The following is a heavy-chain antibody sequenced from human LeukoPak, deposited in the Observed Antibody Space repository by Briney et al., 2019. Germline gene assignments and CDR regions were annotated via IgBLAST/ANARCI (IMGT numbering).Heavy chain of an antibody. CDR2: IWYDGSNK. D-gene: IGHD6-19*01. CDR1: GFTFSSYG. Sequence: GGSLRLSCAASGFTFSSYGMHWVRQAPGKGLEWVAVIWYDGSNKYYADSVKGRFTISRDNSKNTLFLQMNSLRAEDTAVYYCARGGQWLVPYYFDYWGQGTLVTVSS. CDR3: ARGGQWLVPYYFDY. V-gene: IGHV3-33*01. J-gene: IGHJ4*02.